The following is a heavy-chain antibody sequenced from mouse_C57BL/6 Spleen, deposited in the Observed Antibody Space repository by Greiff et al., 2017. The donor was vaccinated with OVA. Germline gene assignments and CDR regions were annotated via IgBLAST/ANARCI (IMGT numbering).Heavy chain of an antibody. CDR2: ISSGGSYT. CDR1: GFTFSSYG. J-gene: IGHJ3*01. V-gene: IGHV5-6*02. CDR3: ASRLGQAWFAY. D-gene: IGHD3-3*01. Sequence: EVKVVESGGDLVKPGGSLKLSCAASGFTFSSYGMSWVRQTPDKRLEWVATISSGGSYTYYPDSVKGRFTISRDNAKNTLYLQMSSLKSEDTAMYYCASRLGQAWFAYWGQGTLVTVSA.